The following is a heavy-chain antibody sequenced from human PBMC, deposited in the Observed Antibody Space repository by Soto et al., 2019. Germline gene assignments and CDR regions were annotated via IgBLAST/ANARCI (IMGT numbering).Heavy chain of an antibody. Sequence: ASVKVSCKASGYTFTSYYMHWVRQAPGQGLEWMGIINPSGGSTSYAQKFQGRVTMTRDTSTSTVYMELSSLRSEDTAVYYCARAPIGAAAGRTPFDYWGQGTLVTVSS. CDR1: GYTFTSYY. V-gene: IGHV1-46*01. D-gene: IGHD6-13*01. CDR2: INPSGGST. J-gene: IGHJ4*02. CDR3: ARAPIGAAAGRTPFDY.